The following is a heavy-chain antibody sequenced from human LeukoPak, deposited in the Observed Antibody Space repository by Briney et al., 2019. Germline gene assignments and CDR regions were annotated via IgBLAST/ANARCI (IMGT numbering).Heavy chain of an antibody. CDR1: GYTFIGHY. D-gene: IGHD3-10*01. CDR2: INPKNGAT. J-gene: IGHJ4*02. Sequence: ASVKVSCKTSGYTFIGHYIHWVRQAPGQGLEWMGWINPKNGATKSPQKFQGRVTLTRDTSINTGHMDLRSLTSDDTAVYYCGRSSRGELIPGAYTLDFWGQGTPVIVSS. V-gene: IGHV1-2*02. CDR3: GRSSRGELIPGAYTLDF.